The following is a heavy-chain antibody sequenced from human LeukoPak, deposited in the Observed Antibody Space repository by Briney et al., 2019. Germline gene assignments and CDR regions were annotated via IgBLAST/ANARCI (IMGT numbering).Heavy chain of an antibody. D-gene: IGHD6-19*01. CDR1: GYTFTSDD. CDR3: ARRRRMSSGWYGNWFDP. CDR2: MNPNSGNT. Sequence: GASVKVSCKASGYTFTSDDINWVRQATGQGLECMGWMNPNSGNTGYAQKFQGRVTMTRNTSISTAYMELSSLRSEDTAVYYCARRRRMSSGWYGNWFDPWGQGTLVTVSS. V-gene: IGHV1-8*01. J-gene: IGHJ5*02.